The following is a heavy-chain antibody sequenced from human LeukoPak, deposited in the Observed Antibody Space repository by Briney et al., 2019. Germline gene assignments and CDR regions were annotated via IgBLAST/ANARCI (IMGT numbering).Heavy chain of an antibody. D-gene: IGHD2-15*01. J-gene: IGHJ4*02. V-gene: IGHV3-7*01. Sequence: GGSLRLSCAASGFTFSNYWMTWVRQAPGEGLEWVANIKSDGSEKYYVDSVKGRFTISRDNAKTSLYLQINSLRAEDTAVYYCARHYCSAGTCFDYWGQGTLVTVSS. CDR3: ARHYCSAGTCFDY. CDR2: IKSDGSEK. CDR1: GFTFSNYW.